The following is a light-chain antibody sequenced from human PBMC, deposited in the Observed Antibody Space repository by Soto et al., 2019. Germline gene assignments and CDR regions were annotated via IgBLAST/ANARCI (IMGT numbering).Light chain of an antibody. CDR2: GAS. CDR3: QQYNDWAPLT. CDR1: QSVSSN. Sequence: EIVMTPSPATLSVSPGERATLSCRASQSVSSNLAWYQQKPRQAPRLLISGASTRATGIPARFSGSGSGTELTLTINSLQSEDVAVYYCQQYNDWAPLTFGGGTKVEIK. V-gene: IGKV3D-15*01. J-gene: IGKJ4*01.